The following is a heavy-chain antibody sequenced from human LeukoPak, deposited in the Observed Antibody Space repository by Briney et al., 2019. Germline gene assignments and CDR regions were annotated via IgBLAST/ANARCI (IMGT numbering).Heavy chain of an antibody. CDR2: MNPNSGIT. CDR3: ARVIPRLGGRRFDY. Sequence: ASVKVSCKASGYTFTSYDINWVRQATGQGLEWMGWMNPNSGITGYAQKFQGRVTMTRNTSISTAYMELSSLRSEDTAVYYCARVIPRLGGRRFDYWGQGTLVTVSS. V-gene: IGHV1-8*01. J-gene: IGHJ4*02. CDR1: GYTFTSYD. D-gene: IGHD3-16*01.